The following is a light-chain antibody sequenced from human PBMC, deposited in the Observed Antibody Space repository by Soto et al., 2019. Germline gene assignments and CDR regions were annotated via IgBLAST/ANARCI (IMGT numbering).Light chain of an antibody. CDR1: QSVFTN. V-gene: IGKV3-15*01. CDR2: GAS. CDR3: QQYNNWPYT. Sequence: EIVMTQSPDTLSVSPGERVTLSCRASQSVFTNLAWSQHKPGQAPRLLISGASTRATGIPARFSGSGSGTEFTLTISSLQSEDFAVYYCQQYNNWPYTFGQGTKVEIK. J-gene: IGKJ2*01.